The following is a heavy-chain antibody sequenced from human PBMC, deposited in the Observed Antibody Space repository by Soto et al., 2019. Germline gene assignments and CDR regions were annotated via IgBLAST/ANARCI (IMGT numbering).Heavy chain of an antibody. CDR3: ARIGLLQGVASFGFDP. CDR2: IDWDDNK. Sequence: SGPTLVNPTQTLTLTCTFSGFSLSTSGMCVSWIRQPPGKALEWLARIDWDDNKYYSTSLKTRLTISKDTSKNQVVLTMTNMDPVDTATYYCARIGLLQGVASFGFDPWGQGTLVTVSS. J-gene: IGHJ5*02. D-gene: IGHD3-16*01. CDR1: GFSLSTSGMC. V-gene: IGHV2-70*11.